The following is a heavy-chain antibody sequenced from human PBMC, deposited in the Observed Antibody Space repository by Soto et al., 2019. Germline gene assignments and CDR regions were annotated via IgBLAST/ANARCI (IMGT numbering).Heavy chain of an antibody. Sequence: GGSLRLSCAASGFTFGDYAMQWVRQAPGKGLEWVSAISWNSGSIDYADSVKGRFTISRDNAKNSLYLQMNSLRAEDTALYYCAKSHTTSGWYVTTDYWGQGTRVTVSS. D-gene: IGHD6-19*01. CDR2: ISWNSGSI. V-gene: IGHV3-9*01. CDR1: GFTFGDYA. J-gene: IGHJ4*02. CDR3: AKSHTTSGWYVTTDY.